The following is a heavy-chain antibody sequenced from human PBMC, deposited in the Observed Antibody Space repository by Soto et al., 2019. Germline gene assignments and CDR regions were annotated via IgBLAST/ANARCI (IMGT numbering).Heavy chain of an antibody. Sequence: PGGSLRLSCAASGFTFSSYGMHWVRQAPGKGLEWVAVIWYDGSNKYYADSVKGRFTISRDNSKNTLYLQMNSLRAEDTAVYYCARGVDPTYYFDYWGQGTLVTVSS. CDR1: GFTFSSYG. CDR3: ARGVDPTYYFDY. J-gene: IGHJ4*02. D-gene: IGHD3-16*01. V-gene: IGHV3-33*01. CDR2: IWYDGSNK.